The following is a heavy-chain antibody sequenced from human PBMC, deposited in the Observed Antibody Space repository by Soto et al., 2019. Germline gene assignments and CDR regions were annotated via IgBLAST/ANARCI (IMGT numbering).Heavy chain of an antibody. D-gene: IGHD3-3*01. CDR3: AKEISRYYDFWSGYYLGYYGMDV. CDR2: ISYDGSNK. Sequence: QVQLVESGGGVVQPGRSLRLSCAASGFTFSSYGMHWVRQAPGKGLEWVAVISYDGSNKYYADSVKGRFTISRDNSKNTRYLQMNSLRAEDTAVYYCAKEISRYYDFWSGYYLGYYGMDVWGQGTTVTVSS. CDR1: GFTFSSYG. V-gene: IGHV3-30*18. J-gene: IGHJ6*02.